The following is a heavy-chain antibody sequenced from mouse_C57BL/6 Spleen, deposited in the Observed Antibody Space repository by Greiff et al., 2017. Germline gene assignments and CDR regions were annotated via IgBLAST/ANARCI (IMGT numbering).Heavy chain of an antibody. CDR3: ALTITTVVATDARDY. Sequence: EVMLVESVAELVRPGASVKLSCTASGFNIKNTYMHWVKQRPEQGLEWIGRIDPANGNTKYAPKFQGKATITADTSSNTAYLQLSSLTSEDTAIYYCALTITTVVATDARDYWGQGTSVTVSS. CDR2: IDPANGNT. CDR1: GFNIKNTY. J-gene: IGHJ4*01. V-gene: IGHV14-3*01. D-gene: IGHD1-1*01.